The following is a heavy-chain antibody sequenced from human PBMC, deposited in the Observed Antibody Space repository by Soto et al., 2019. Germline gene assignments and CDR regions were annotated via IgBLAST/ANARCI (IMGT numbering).Heavy chain of an antibody. Sequence: QVQLVQSGAEVKKPGASVKVSCKASGYTFTTYGISWVRQAPGQGLEWMGWISANNGNTNYAQKLQGRVTMTTDTSTSTAYMELISLRSDDTAVYYCVRERYCSSTSCSSYYYYGMDVWGQGTTVTVSS. CDR2: ISANNGNT. V-gene: IGHV1-18*01. CDR3: VRERYCSSTSCSSYYYYGMDV. J-gene: IGHJ6*02. D-gene: IGHD2-2*01. CDR1: GYTFTTYG.